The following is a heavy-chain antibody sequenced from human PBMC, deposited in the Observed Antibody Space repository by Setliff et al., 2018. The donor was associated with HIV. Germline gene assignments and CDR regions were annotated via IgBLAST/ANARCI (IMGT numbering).Heavy chain of an antibody. CDR2: IYHTGTT. J-gene: IGHJ3*01. Sequence: ASETLSLTCTVSGGSITSSNWWSWVRQPPGKGLEWIGGIYHTGTTNHNPSLKSLVTVSIDKSKNHFALNVRYATAAATAVSYRAARDWHAGGGVVDVRG. CDR3: AARDWHAGGGVVDV. V-gene: IGHV4-4*02. CDR1: GGSITSSNW. D-gene: IGHD1-1*01.